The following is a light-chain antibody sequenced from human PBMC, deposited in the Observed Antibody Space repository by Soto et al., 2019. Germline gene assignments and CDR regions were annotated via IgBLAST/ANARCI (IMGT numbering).Light chain of an antibody. CDR2: YAS. V-gene: IGKV3-20*01. Sequence: EIVFTQSPDTLFVSPGERVTLPCRASQSVSDNLAWYQQKPGQAPRLLIYYASTRATGIPDRFSGSGSGTDFTLTISRLEPEDFAVYYCQHYATSPPFSFGPGTKVDIK. CDR1: QSVSDN. CDR3: QHYATSPPFS. J-gene: IGKJ3*01.